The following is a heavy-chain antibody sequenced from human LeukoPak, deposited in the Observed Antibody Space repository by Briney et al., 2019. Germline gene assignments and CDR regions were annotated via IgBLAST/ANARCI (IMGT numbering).Heavy chain of an antibody. D-gene: IGHD2-2*01. J-gene: IGHJ4*02. CDR2: IYYSGST. CDR1: GGSISSSSYY. V-gene: IGHV4-39*01. Sequence: WETLSLTCTVSGGSISSSSYYWGWIRQPPGKVLEWIGSIYYSGSTYYNPSLKSRVTISVDTSKNQFSLKLSSATAADTAVYYCARLIVVVPAAWNFDYWGQGTLVTVSS. CDR3: ARLIVVVPAAWNFDY.